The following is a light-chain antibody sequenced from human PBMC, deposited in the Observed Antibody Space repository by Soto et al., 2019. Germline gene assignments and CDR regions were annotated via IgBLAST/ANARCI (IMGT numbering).Light chain of an antibody. CDR1: SSDVGSYNL. CDR3: SSHTSSSTPYV. Sequence: QSALTQPASVSGSPGQSITISCTGTSSDVGSYNLVSWYQQHPGKAPKLIIYDVSSRPSGVSNRFSGSKSGNTASLTISGLEAEYEADYYCSSHTSSSTPYVFGTGTKVTVL. J-gene: IGLJ1*01. CDR2: DVS. V-gene: IGLV2-14*02.